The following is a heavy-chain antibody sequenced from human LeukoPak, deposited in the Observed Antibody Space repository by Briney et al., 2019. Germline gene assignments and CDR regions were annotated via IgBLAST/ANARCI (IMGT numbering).Heavy chain of an antibody. CDR3: ARAGAIRAEYFQH. CDR2: ISAHNGNT. V-gene: IGHV1-18*01. Sequence: ASVTVSPTASGYTFTSYGISWVRKAPGQGPEWMGWISAHNGNTNYAQKLQGRVTMTTDTSTSTAYMELRSLRSDDTAVYYCARAGAIRAEYFQHWGQGTLVTVSS. J-gene: IGHJ1*01. CDR1: GYTFTSYG. D-gene: IGHD4/OR15-4a*01.